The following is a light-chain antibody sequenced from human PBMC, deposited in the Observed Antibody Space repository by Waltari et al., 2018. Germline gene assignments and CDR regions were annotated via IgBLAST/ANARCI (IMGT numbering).Light chain of an antibody. J-gene: IGLJ7*01. V-gene: IGLV1-51*02. Sequence: QSVLTQPPSVSAAPGQRVTISCSGGSSNIGTNYVSWYRQFPGTAPKLLIYEGSERPSGIPGRFSGSKSGTSATLDITGLQAGDEADYYCGTWDSSLSGAVFGGGTHLTVL. CDR1: SSNIGTNY. CDR2: EGS. CDR3: GTWDSSLSGAV.